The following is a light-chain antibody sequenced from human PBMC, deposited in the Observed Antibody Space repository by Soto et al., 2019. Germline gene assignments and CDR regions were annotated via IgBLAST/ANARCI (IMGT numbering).Light chain of an antibody. Sequence: EIVLTQSPATLSVSPGERATLSCRTSQSVSIKLAWYQQKPGQAPRLLIYDTSTRATGIPDRFSGSGSGTEFTLTIRRLQSEDFAVCYCQQYNNWPPITFGQGKRREIK. J-gene: IGKJ5*01. V-gene: IGKV3-15*01. CDR3: QQYNNWPPIT. CDR1: QSVSIK. CDR2: DTS.